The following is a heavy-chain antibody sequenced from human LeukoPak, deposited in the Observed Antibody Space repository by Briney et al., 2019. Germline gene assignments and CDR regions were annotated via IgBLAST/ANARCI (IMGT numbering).Heavy chain of an antibody. D-gene: IGHD2-15*01. V-gene: IGHV1-18*01. Sequence: ASVKVSCKASGYTFSNYGISWVRQAPGQGLEWVGWIRGDNGNTNYAQKFQGRVTMTTETSTSTAYMELGSLGSDETAVYYCARGLGYCSGGSCYYYYYMDVWGKGTTVTVSS. CDR3: ARGLGYCSGGSCYYYYYMDV. J-gene: IGHJ6*03. CDR2: IRGDNGNT. CDR1: GYTFSNYG.